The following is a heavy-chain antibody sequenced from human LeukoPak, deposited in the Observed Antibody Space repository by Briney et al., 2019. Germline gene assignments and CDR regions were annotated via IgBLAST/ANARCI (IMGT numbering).Heavy chain of an antibody. CDR3: ARHKDSGDYPLDY. J-gene: IGHJ4*02. CDR1: GGSVSGYY. CDR2: IYYSGNT. D-gene: IGHD4-17*01. V-gene: IGHV4-59*02. Sequence: PSETLSLTCTVSGGSVSGYYWSWIRQPPGKGLEWIGYIYYSGNTNYNPSLKSRLIMSLDTSKNYFSLKLNSVTAADTAVYYCARHKDSGDYPLDYWGQGILVSVSS.